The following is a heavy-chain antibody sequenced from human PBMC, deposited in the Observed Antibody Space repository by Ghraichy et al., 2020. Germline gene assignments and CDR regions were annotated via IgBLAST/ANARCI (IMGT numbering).Heavy chain of an antibody. J-gene: IGHJ5*02. Sequence: SETLSLTCTVSGGSISSYYWSWIRQPAGKGLEWIGRIYTSGSTTSNPSLKSRVTMSVDTSTNPFSLKLSSVTAADTAVYYCASSMSPRGRIAAAQGMGWFDPWGQGTLVTVSS. CDR1: GGSISSYY. D-gene: IGHD6-13*01. CDR2: IYTSGST. CDR3: ASSMSPRGRIAAAQGMGWFDP. V-gene: IGHV4-4*07.